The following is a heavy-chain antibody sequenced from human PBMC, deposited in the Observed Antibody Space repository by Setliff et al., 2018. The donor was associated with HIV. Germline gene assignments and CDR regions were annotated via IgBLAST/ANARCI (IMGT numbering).Heavy chain of an antibody. CDR3: VRDKWLVPDTFDI. V-gene: IGHV3-20*04. J-gene: IGHJ3*02. CDR2: ITYDGGSA. D-gene: IGHD6-19*01. Sequence: GGSLRLSCAASGFTFSDYGMYWVRQAPGKGLEWVSVITYDGGSAGYVDSVKGRFTISRDNAKNSLYLQMNSLRAEDMALYYCVRDKWLVPDTFDIWGQGTMVTVSS. CDR1: GFTFSDYG.